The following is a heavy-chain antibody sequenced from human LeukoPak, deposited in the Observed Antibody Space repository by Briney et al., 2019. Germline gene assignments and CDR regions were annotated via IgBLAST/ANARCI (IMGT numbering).Heavy chain of an antibody. J-gene: IGHJ4*02. V-gene: IGHV3-21*01. D-gene: IGHD6-13*01. CDR3: ARGGIAAAGVDY. Sequence: GESLRLSCAASGFTVSSNYMSWVRQAPGKGLEWVSSISSSSSYIYYADSVKGRFTISRDNAKNSLYLQMNSLRAEDTGVYYCARGGIAAAGVDYWGQGTLVTVSS. CDR2: ISSSSSYI. CDR1: GFTVSSNY.